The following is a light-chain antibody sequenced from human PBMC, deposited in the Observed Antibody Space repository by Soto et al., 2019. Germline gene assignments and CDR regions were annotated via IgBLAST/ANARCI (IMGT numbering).Light chain of an antibody. Sequence: DIQMTQSPSSLSASVGDRFTITCRASQSIINYLIWYQQKPGRAPKLLIYDASDLETGVPSRFSGSGSGTGFTFTISSLQPEDFATYYCQQYESLPLTFGQGTRLEI. CDR3: QQYESLPLT. CDR1: QSIINY. CDR2: DAS. J-gene: IGKJ5*01. V-gene: IGKV1-33*01.